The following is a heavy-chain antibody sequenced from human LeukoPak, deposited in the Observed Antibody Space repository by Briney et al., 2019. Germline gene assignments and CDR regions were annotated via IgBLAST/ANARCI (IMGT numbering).Heavy chain of an antibody. V-gene: IGHV4-34*01. J-gene: IGHJ5*02. CDR2: INHSGST. D-gene: IGHD3-22*01. CDR3: ARHYYDSSGYCYLHES. CDR1: GGSFSGYY. Sequence: PSETLSLTCAVYGGSFSGYYWSWIRQPPGKGLEWIGEINHSGSTNYNPSLKSRVTISVDTSKNQFSLKLSSVTAADTAVYYCARHYYDSSGYCYLHESWGQGTLVTVSS.